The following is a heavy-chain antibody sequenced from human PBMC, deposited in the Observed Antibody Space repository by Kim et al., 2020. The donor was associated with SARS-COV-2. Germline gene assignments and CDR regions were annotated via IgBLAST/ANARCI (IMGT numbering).Heavy chain of an antibody. J-gene: IGHJ5*02. CDR2: INAGNGNT. CDR3: ARGAFRNWFDP. Sequence: ASVKVSCKASGYTFTSYAMHWVRQAPGQRLEWMGWINAGNGNTKYSQKFQGRVTITRDTSVSTAYMELSSLRSDDTAVYYCARGAFRNWFDPWGQGALVTVSS. CDR1: GYTFTSYA. V-gene: IGHV1-3*01.